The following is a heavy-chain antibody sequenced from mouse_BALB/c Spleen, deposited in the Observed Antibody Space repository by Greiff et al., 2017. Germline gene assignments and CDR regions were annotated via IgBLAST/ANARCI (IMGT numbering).Heavy chain of an antibody. Sequence: EVKVVESGPSLVKPSQTLSLTCSVTGDSITSGYWHWIRKVPGNKLEYMGYISYSGSTYYNPSLKSRISITRDTSKNQYYLQLNSVTTEDTATYYCARCGSSYAMDYWGQGTSVTVSS. D-gene: IGHD1-1*01. V-gene: IGHV3-8*02. CDR3: ARCGSSYAMDY. CDR2: ISYSGST. CDR1: GDSITSGY. J-gene: IGHJ4*01.